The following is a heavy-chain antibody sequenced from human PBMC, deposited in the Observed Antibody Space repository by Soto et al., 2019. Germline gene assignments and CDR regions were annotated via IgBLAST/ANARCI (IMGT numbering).Heavy chain of an antibody. J-gene: IGHJ3*02. D-gene: IGHD2-2*02. CDR2: INAGNGNT. CDR1: GYTFTSYA. CDR3: ARPTEIAAIGGGAFDI. V-gene: IGHV1-3*01. Sequence: QVQLVQSGAEVKKPGASVKVSCKASGYTFTSYAMHWVRQAPGQRLEWMGWINAGNGNTKYSQKFQGRVTITRDTSASTAYMELSSLRSEDTAVYYCARPTEIAAIGGGAFDIWGQGTMVTVSS.